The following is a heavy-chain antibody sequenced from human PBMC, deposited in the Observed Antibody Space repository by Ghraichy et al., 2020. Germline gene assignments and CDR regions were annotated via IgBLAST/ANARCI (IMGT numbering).Heavy chain of an antibody. CDR3: ASSPVAGRENYYYYMDV. CDR2: ISSSSSYI. J-gene: IGHJ6*03. V-gene: IGHV3-21*04. D-gene: IGHD6-19*01. Sequence: GGSLRLSCAASGFTFSSYSMNWVRQAPGKGLEWVSSISSSSSYIYYADSVKGRFTISRDNAKNSLYLQMNSLRAEDTAVYYCASSPVAGRENYYYYMDVWSKGTAVTVSS. CDR1: GFTFSSYS.